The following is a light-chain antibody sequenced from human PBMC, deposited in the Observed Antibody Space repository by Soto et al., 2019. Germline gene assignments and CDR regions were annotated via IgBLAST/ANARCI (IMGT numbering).Light chain of an antibody. V-gene: IGKV1-33*01. J-gene: IGKJ5*01. CDR2: DAS. CDR1: QNINNY. CDR3: QQYENLPT. Sequence: DIQMTQSRSSLSASVGDRVTTTCQASQNINNYLNWYQQKPGRAPKLLIYDASNLEAGVPSRFRGSGSGTDFTFTISRLQPEDIATYYCQQYENLPTFGQGTRLEIK.